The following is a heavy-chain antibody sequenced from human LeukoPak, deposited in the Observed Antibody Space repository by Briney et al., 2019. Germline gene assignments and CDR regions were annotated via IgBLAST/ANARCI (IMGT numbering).Heavy chain of an antibody. V-gene: IGHV4-4*07. D-gene: IGHD6-13*01. CDR3: ARCLAAAGRYYYYYMDV. CDR1: GGSISSYY. Sequence: PSETLSLTCTVSGGSISSYYWSWIRQPAGKGLERIGRIYTSGSTNYNPSLKSRVTMSVDTSKNQSSLKLSSVTAADTAVYYCARCLAAAGRYYYYYMDVWGKGTTVTVSS. J-gene: IGHJ6*03. CDR2: IYTSGST.